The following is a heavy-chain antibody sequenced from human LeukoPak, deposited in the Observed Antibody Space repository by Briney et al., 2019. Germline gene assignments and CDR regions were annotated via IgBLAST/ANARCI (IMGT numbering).Heavy chain of an antibody. D-gene: IGHD6-13*01. CDR2: ISWNSGSI. J-gene: IGHJ5*02. V-gene: IGHV3-9*01. CDR3: AKDRDSSSWYWFDP. CDR1: GFTFDDYA. Sequence: GGSLRLSCAASGFTFDDYAMHWVRHAPGKGLEWVSGISWNSGSIGYADSVKGRFTISRDNAKNSLYLQMNSLRAEDTALYYCAKDRDSSSWYWFDPWGQGTLVTVSS.